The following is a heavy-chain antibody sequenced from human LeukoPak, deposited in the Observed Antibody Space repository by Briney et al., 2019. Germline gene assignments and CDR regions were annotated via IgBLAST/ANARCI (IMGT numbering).Heavy chain of an antibody. D-gene: IGHD3-9*01. CDR2: IYHSGST. V-gene: IGHV4-38-2*01. CDR3: ASLAMTGAAGRGYLDN. J-gene: IGHJ4*01. Sequence: SETLSLTCGVSGYSISSGYYWGWIRQPPGKGLEWIGSIYHSGSTYYNPSLKSRVTISVDTSKNQFSLKLRSVTAADTAIYFCASLAMTGAAGRGYLDNWGQGTLVTVSS. CDR1: GYSISSGYY.